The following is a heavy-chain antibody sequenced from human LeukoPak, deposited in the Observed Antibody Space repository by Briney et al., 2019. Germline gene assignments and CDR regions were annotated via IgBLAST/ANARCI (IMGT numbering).Heavy chain of an antibody. CDR1: GFTFSSYA. J-gene: IGHJ3*02. D-gene: IGHD3-10*01. Sequence: GGSLRLSCAASGFTFSSYAMSWVRQAPGKGLEWVSAISGSGGSTYYADSVKGRFTISRDNSKNTLFLQMNRLRAEDTAVYYCAKDQWWFGELHAFDIWGQGTMVTVSS. CDR2: ISGSGGST. V-gene: IGHV3-23*01. CDR3: AKDQWWFGELHAFDI.